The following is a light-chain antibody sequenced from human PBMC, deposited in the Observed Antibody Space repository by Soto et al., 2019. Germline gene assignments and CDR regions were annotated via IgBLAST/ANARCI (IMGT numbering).Light chain of an antibody. CDR2: ANV. V-gene: IGLV1-40*01. CDR1: SSNIGPGYD. J-gene: IGLJ3*02. CDR3: HSYDFSLSAA. Sequence: QSALTQPPSVAGAPGRRVTISCTGSSSNIGPGYDVNWYQQLPGTAPRLLIYANVNRPSGVPDRFSGSKSGTAASLAITGLQAEDEADYYCHSYDFSLSAALGGGTKLTVL.